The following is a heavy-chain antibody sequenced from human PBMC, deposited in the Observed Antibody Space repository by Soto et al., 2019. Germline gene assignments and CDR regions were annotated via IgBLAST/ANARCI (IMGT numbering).Heavy chain of an antibody. V-gene: IGHV3-23*01. CDR2: ISGSGGST. Sequence: PGWSLRLSCAASGFTFSSYAMSWVRQAPGKGLEWVSAISGSGGSTYYADSVKGRFTISRDNSKNTLYLQMNRLRAEDTVVYYCTVEDSIDYWGQVSLVTVSS. D-gene: IGHD3-3*01. CDR1: GFTFSSYA. CDR3: TVEDSIDY. J-gene: IGHJ4*02.